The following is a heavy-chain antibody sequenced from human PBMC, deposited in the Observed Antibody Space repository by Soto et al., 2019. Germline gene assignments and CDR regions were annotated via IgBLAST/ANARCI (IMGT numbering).Heavy chain of an antibody. CDR2: ISYDGSNK. D-gene: IGHD6-13*01. V-gene: IGHV3-30-3*01. J-gene: IGHJ4*02. CDR3: AREYSSSWYYFDY. Sequence: VGSLRLSCAASGFTFSSYAMHWVRQAPGKGLEWVAVISYDGSNKYYADSVKGRFTISRDNSKNTLYLQMNSLRAEDTAVYYCAREYSSSWYYFDYWGQGTLVTVSS. CDR1: GFTFSSYA.